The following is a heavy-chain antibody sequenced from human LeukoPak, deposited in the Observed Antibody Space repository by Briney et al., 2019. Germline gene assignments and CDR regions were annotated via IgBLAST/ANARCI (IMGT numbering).Heavy chain of an antibody. CDR1: GFTFSSYA. Sequence: GGSLRLSCAASGFTFSSYAMHWVRQAPGKGLEWVAVIWYDGSNKYYADSVKGRFTISRDNSKNTLYLQMNSLRAEDAAVYYCARGLQGYYDSLTGYYRGRYYFDYWGQGTLVTVSS. D-gene: IGHD3-9*01. CDR2: IWYDGSNK. V-gene: IGHV3-33*08. J-gene: IGHJ4*02. CDR3: ARGLQGYYDSLTGYYRGRYYFDY.